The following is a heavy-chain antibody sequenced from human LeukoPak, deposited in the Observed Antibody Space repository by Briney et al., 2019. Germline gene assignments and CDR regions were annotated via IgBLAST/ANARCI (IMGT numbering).Heavy chain of an antibody. J-gene: IGHJ4*02. D-gene: IGHD2-21*01. CDR3: VTDLVIKGYFDY. Sequence: GGSLRLSCAASGFTFSNVWMSWVRQVPGKGLEWVGRIRRKTDGETTDHAAPVKGRFTISRDDSKNTLYLQMNSLETEDTAVYYCVTDLVIKGYFDYWGQGALVTVSS. CDR1: GFTFSNVW. CDR2: IRRKTDGETT. V-gene: IGHV3-15*01.